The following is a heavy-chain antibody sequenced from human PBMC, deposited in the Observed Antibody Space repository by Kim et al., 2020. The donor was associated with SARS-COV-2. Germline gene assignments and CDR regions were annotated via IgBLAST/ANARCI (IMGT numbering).Heavy chain of an antibody. Sequence: SETLSLTCTVSGGSISSGGYYWSWIRQHPGQGLEWIGYIYYSGSTYYNPSLKSRVTISVDTSKNQFSLKMTSGTAARTAVYYCASAPSAWVVVAALIDAFDIWGQGTMGTSSS. CDR3: ASAPSAWVVVAALIDAFDI. D-gene: IGHD2-15*01. J-gene: IGHJ3*02. CDR1: GGSISSGGYY. CDR2: IYYSGST. V-gene: IGHV4-31*03.